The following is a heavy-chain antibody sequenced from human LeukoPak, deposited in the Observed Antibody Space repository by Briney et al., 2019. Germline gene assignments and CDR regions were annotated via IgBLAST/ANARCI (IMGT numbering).Heavy chain of an antibody. D-gene: IGHD6-19*01. V-gene: IGHV4-59*01. CDR3: ARGRAVAGRTDY. Sequence: PSETLSLTCTVSGGSISSYYWSWIRQPPGKGLEWIGYIYYSGSTNYNPSLKSRVTISIDTSKNQFSLKLSSVTAADTAVYYCARGRAVAGRTDYWGQGTLVTVSS. CDR2: IYYSGST. CDR1: GGSISSYY. J-gene: IGHJ4*02.